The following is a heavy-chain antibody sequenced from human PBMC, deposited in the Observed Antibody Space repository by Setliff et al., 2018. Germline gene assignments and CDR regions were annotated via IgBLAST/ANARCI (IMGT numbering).Heavy chain of an antibody. CDR2: SNHGGST. CDR1: GESFSNNY. J-gene: IGHJ6*02. CDR3: ARPGLPLRYYYGMDV. V-gene: IGHV4-34*01. Sequence: PSETLSLTCSVYGESFSNNYWSWIRQTPGKGLEWIGESNHGGSTSYHPSLKSRVTISVDTSKNQFSLKLSSVTAADTAVYYCARPGLPLRYYYGMDVWGQGTTVTVSS.